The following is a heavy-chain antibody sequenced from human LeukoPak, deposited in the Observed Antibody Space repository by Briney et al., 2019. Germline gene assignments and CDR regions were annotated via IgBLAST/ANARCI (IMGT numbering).Heavy chain of an antibody. CDR3: ARGHYGMDV. CDR2: ISPSSGDT. V-gene: IGHV3-21*05. CDR1: GFTFSSYG. J-gene: IGHJ6*02. Sequence: PGGSLRLSCAASGFTFSSYGMHWVRQAPGKGLEWVSYISPSSGDTNYADFVKGRFTISRDNAKNSLYLQMNSLRAEDTAVYYCARGHYGMDVWGQGTTVTVSS.